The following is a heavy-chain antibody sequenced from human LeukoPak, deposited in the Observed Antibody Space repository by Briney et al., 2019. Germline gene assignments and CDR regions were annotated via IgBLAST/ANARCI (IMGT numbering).Heavy chain of an antibody. D-gene: IGHD6-13*01. CDR2: IRPDGSEK. Sequence: GGSLRLSCADSGFTFSNHWMSWVRQAPGKGLEWVAIIRPDGSEKSYVDSVKGRFTISRDNAKNSLYLQMNSLRAEDTAVYYCARSSFWSFDYWGQGTLVTVSS. CDR1: GFTFSNHW. CDR3: ARSSFWSFDY. V-gene: IGHV3-7*04. J-gene: IGHJ4*02.